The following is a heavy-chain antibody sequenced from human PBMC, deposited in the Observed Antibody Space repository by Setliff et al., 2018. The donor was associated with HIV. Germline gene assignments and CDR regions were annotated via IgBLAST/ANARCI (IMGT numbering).Heavy chain of an antibody. CDR2: IYNSAST. V-gene: IGHV4-59*08. J-gene: IGHJ4*02. Sequence: SETLSLTCTVSGDSISTDYWTWIRQPPGKGLEWIGYIYNSASTSYNPSLKSRVTISVDTSKNQFSLKLSSVTDADTAVYYCARHSPSDYWGQGTLVTVSS. CDR1: GDSISTDY. CDR3: ARHSPSDY.